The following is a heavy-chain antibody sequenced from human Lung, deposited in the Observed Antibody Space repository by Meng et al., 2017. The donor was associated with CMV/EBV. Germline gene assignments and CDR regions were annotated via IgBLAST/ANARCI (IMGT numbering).Heavy chain of an antibody. CDR1: GGXISSSSYY. CDR2: IYYSGST. CDR3: ARKLVVPAAIRNDAFDI. J-gene: IGHJ3*02. D-gene: IGHD2-2*01. Sequence: SXTXSLXCTVSGGXISSSSYYWGWIRQPPGKGLEWIGSIYYSGSTYYNPSLKSRVAISVDTSKNQFSLKLSSVTAADTAVYYCARKLVVPAAIRNDAFDIXGQGXMVTV. V-gene: IGHV4-39*07.